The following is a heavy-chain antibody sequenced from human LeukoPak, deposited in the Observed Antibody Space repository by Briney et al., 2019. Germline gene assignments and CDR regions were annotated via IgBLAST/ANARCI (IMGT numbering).Heavy chain of an antibody. CDR1: GFTFSSDW. J-gene: IGHJ3*02. CDR2: INHNGSEK. CDR3: ARDLRSVSRYDVFDI. V-gene: IGHV3-7*03. D-gene: IGHD3-3*01. Sequence: GGSLRLSCAASGFTFSSDWLSWVRQAPGKGLEWVANINHNGSEKYYVDSVKGRFTISRDNAKNSLFLQMNSLRAEDTAVYYCARDLRSVSRYDVFDIWGLGTMVTVSS.